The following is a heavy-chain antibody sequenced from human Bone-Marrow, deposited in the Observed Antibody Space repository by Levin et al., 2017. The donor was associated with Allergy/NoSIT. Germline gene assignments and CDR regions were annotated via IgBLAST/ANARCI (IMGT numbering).Heavy chain of an antibody. CDR1: GYTFTSYA. D-gene: IGHD2-15*01. J-gene: IGHJ6*03. V-gene: IGHV7-4-1*02. CDR3: AKIYCSGGSCYYYYMDV. CDR2: INTNTGNP. Sequence: ASVKVSCKASGYTFTSYAMNWVRQAPGQGLEWMGWINTNTGNPTYAQGFTGRFVFSLDTSVSTAYLQISSLKAEDTAVYYCAKIYCSGGSCYYYYMDVWGKGTTVTVSS.